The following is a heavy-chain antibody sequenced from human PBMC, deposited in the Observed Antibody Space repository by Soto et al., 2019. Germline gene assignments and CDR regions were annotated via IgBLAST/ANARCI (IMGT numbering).Heavy chain of an antibody. J-gene: IGHJ4*02. D-gene: IGHD3-22*01. V-gene: IGHV4-31*03. CDR2: IYHSGSA. Sequence: LSLTCTVSGGSISSGGHYWNWIRQHPGKGLEWIGYIYHSGSAYYNPSLKSRVTISVDTSKNQFSLKLSSVTAADTAVYYCARRYYYDRSGYYYFDYWGQGTLVTVSS. CDR3: ARRYYYDRSGYYYFDY. CDR1: GGSISSGGHY.